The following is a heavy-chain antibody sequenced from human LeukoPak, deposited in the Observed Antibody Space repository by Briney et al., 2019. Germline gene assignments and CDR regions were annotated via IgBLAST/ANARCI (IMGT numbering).Heavy chain of an antibody. Sequence: SETLSVTCAVSGYSISSDNYWVWIRQPPGQGLEWTGGIYHSGSTYYNPSLKSRVTMSVDTSKNQFSLKLSSVTAADAAVYYCARAPRDSSSSNYMRRFDYWGQGTLVTVPS. CDR2: IYHSGST. J-gene: IGHJ4*02. V-gene: IGHV4-38-2*01. CDR1: GYSISSDNY. D-gene: IGHD3-22*01. CDR3: ARAPRDSSSSNYMRRFDY.